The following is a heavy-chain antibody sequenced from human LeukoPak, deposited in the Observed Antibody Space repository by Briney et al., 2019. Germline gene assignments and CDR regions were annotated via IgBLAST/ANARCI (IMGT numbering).Heavy chain of an antibody. V-gene: IGHV4-39*07. CDR3: ARCSSWYFYYYYYMDV. D-gene: IGHD6-13*01. J-gene: IGHJ6*03. Sequence: SETLSLTCTVSGGSISSDNYYWGWIRQPPGKGLEWIGSIYYSGTTYYNPSLKSRVTISVDTSKNQFSLKLSSVTAADTAVYYCARCSSWYFYYYYYMDVWGKGTTVTVSS. CDR1: GGSISSDNYY. CDR2: IYYSGTT.